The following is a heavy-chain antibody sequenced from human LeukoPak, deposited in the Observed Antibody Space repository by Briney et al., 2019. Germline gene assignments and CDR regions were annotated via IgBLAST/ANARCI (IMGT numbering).Heavy chain of an antibody. CDR3: ARRGVSSGYYYFQRPYYYYYYMDV. J-gene: IGHJ6*03. Sequence: LAGGSLRLSCAASGFTFSSYGMHWVRQAPGKGLEWVAVIWYDGSNKYYADSVKGRFTISRDNSKNTLYLQMNSLGAEDTAVYYCARRGVSSGYYYFQRPYYYYYYMDVWGKGTTVTVSS. V-gene: IGHV3-33*01. CDR2: IWYDGSNK. CDR1: GFTFSSYG. D-gene: IGHD3-22*01.